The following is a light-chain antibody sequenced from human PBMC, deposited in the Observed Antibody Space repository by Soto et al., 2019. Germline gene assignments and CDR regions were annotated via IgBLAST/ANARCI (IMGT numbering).Light chain of an antibody. V-gene: IGLV2-14*01. CDR3: SSYTSTNSYV. CDR1: SRDVGGYNY. J-gene: IGLJ1*01. Sequence: QSVLTQPASVSGSPGQSITISCTGTSRDVGGYNYVSWYQQHPGKAPKLMIYDVSNRPSGVSNRFSGSKSGDTASLTISGLQAEDEADCYCSSYTSTNSYVFGTGTKVTVL. CDR2: DVS.